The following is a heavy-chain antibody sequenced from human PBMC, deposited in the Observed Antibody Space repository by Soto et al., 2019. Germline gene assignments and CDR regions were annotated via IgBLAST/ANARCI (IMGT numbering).Heavy chain of an antibody. CDR3: ARLIEYSSSSTSYYYYGMDV. CDR2: IDPSDSYT. V-gene: IGHV5-10-1*01. J-gene: IGHJ6*02. Sequence: PGESLKISCKGSGYSFTSYWISWLRQMPGKGLEWMGRIDPSDSYTNYSPSFQGHVTISADKSISTAYLQWSSLKASDTAMYYCARLIEYSSSSTSYYYYGMDVWGQGTTVTVSS. D-gene: IGHD6-6*01. CDR1: GYSFTSYW.